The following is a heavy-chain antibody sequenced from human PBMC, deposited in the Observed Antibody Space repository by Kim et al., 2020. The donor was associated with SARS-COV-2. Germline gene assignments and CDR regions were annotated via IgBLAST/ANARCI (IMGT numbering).Heavy chain of an antibody. CDR1: GGSVTSYY. CDR2: FYYTGNT. D-gene: IGHD5-12*01. Sequence: SETLSLTCTVSGGSVTSYYWTWIRQPPGKGLEWIGSFYYTGNTEYNPSLRSRITISVATSNNQLSLQLSSVPTADTALYYCASLGVASSSKYYGMDVWG. CDR3: ASLGVASSSKYYGMDV. V-gene: IGHV4-59*08. J-gene: IGHJ6*02.